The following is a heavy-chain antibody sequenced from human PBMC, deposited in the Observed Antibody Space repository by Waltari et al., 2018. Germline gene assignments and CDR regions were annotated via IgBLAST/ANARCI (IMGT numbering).Heavy chain of an antibody. J-gene: IGHJ4*02. CDR2: INSDGSST. Sequence: EVQLVESGGGLVQPGGSLRLSCAASGFTFSSYWMHWVRQAPGKGLVWVSRINSDGSSTSYADSVKGRFTISRDNAKNTLYLQMNSLRAEDTAVYYCASLTLEPLRSGYYRDYWGQGTLVTVSS. CDR3: ASLTLEPLRSGYYRDY. CDR1: GFTFSSYW. V-gene: IGHV3-74*01. D-gene: IGHD3-22*01.